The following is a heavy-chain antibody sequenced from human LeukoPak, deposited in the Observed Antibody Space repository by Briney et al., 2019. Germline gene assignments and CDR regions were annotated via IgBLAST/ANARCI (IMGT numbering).Heavy chain of an antibody. CDR2: IGSSGSTR. D-gene: IGHD1-14*01. Sequence: GGSLRLSCAASGFCFPSCEMHWVRQAPGKGLEWLSYIGSSGSTRYYADSVKGRFTISRDNAKNSLYLQMNSLRAEDTAVYYCAKETDGMDAWGRGTTVAVSS. J-gene: IGHJ6*02. CDR3: AKETDGMDA. V-gene: IGHV3-48*03. CDR1: GFCFPSCE.